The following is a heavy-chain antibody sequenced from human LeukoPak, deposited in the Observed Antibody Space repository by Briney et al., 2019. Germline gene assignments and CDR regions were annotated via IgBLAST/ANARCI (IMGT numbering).Heavy chain of an antibody. D-gene: IGHD1-26*01. CDR2: IYYSGST. CDR1: GGSISSGGYY. V-gene: IGHV4-31*03. CDR3: ASTSGSSYYYFDY. J-gene: IGHJ4*02. Sequence: SETLSLTCTVSGGSISSGGYYWSWIRQHPGKGLEWIGYIYYSGSTYYNPSLKSRFTISVHPSQNQFSLKLSSVTAADTAVYYCASTSGSSYYYFDYWGQGTLVTVSS.